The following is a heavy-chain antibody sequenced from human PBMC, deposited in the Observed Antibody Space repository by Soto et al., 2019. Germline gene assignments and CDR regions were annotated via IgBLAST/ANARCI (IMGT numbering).Heavy chain of an antibody. D-gene: IGHD3-22*01. V-gene: IGHV1-69*13. CDR1: GGTFSSYS. CDR3: ASIHDSSGYYPYYYYGMDV. J-gene: IGHJ6*02. CDR2: IIPIFGTA. Sequence: SVNVSCKSSGGTFSSYSISWVRQAPGQGLEWMGGIIPIFGTANYAQKFQGRVTITADESTSTAYMELSSLRSEDTAVYYCASIHDSSGYYPYYYYGMDVWGQGTTVTVSS.